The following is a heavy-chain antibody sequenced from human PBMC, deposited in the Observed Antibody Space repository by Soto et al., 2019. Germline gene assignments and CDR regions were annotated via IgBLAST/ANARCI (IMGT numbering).Heavy chain of an antibody. CDR2: IIPIFGTA. CDR3: ATHPWATITYYYGMDV. V-gene: IGHV1-69*12. J-gene: IGHJ6*02. D-gene: IGHD5-12*01. CDR1: GGTFSSYA. Sequence: QVQLVQSGAEVKKPGSSVRVSCKASGGTFSSYAISWVRQAPGQGLEWMGGIIPIFGTADYAQKFQGRATITAAESTTTAYMELSSLRSEDTAVYYCATHPWATITYYYGMDVWGQGTTVTVSS.